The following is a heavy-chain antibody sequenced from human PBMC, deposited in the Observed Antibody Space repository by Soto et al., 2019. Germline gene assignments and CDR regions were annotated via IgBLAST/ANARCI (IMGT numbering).Heavy chain of an antibody. J-gene: IGHJ5*02. CDR1: GGPFSGVY. D-gene: IGHD2-21*01. CDR2: VNHRGSA. Sequence: KPXATLSLTCAVSGGPFSGVYWSWIRQPPGKGLEWIGGVNHRGSANYNPSLESRVTMSVDTSKNQFSLKLTSVTAADSAVYYCARDAFCGSGTCRVGHWFDPWGQGTRVTVSS. V-gene: IGHV4-34*01. CDR3: ARDAFCGSGTCRVGHWFDP.